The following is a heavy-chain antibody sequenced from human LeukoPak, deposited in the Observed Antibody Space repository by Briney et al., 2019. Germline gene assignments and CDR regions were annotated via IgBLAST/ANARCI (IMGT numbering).Heavy chain of an antibody. V-gene: IGHV1-46*01. CDR3: ARSPIEKSPYYDYVWGSYRPIPRYYFDY. CDR2: INPSGGST. D-gene: IGHD3-16*02. J-gene: IGHJ4*02. CDR1: GYTFTSYY. Sequence: ASVKVSCKASGYTFTSYYMHWVRQAPGQGLEWMGIINPSGGSTSYAQKFQGRVTMTRDTSTSTGYMELSSLRSEDTVVYYFARSPIEKSPYYDYVWGSYRPIPRYYFDYWGQGTLVTVSS.